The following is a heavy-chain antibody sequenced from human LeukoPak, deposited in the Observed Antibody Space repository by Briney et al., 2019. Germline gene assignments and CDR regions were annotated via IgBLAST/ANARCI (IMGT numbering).Heavy chain of an antibody. CDR2: INTDGSST. Sequence: PGGSLRLSCAASGFTLSSYWMHWVRQAPGKGLVWVSRINTDGSSTSYADSVKGRFTISRDNAKNTLYLQMNSLRAEDTAVYYCARAKDSSSWLDYWGQGTLVTVSS. CDR3: ARAKDSSSWLDY. J-gene: IGHJ4*02. D-gene: IGHD6-13*01. CDR1: GFTLSSYW. V-gene: IGHV3-74*01.